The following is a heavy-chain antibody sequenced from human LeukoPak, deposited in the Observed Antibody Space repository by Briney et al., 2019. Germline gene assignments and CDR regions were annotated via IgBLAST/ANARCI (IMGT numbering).Heavy chain of an antibody. J-gene: IGHJ4*02. Sequence: GGSLTLSCAASGFTFSNYGMHWVRQAPGKGLEWVTLMSFDGINQYYADSVKGRFTISRDNSKNSLYLQMNSLRAEDTAVYYCARESGRELPYDYWGQGTLVTVSS. CDR2: MSFDGINQ. CDR1: GFTFSNYG. V-gene: IGHV3-33*08. CDR3: ARESGRELPYDY. D-gene: IGHD1-26*01.